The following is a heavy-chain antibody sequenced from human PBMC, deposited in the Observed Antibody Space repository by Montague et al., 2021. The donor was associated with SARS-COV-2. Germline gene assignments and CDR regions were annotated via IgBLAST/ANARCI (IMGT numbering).Heavy chain of an antibody. D-gene: IGHD3-3*01. CDR3: ARQPTRGITIFGVVTDYGMDV. J-gene: IGHJ6*02. Sequence: SETLSLTCTASGGSISSSSYYWGWIRQPPGKGLEWIGSIYYSGSTYYNPSLKSRVTISVDTSKNQFSLKLSSVTAADTAVYYCARQPTRGITIFGVVTDYGMDVWGQGTTVTVSS. CDR1: GGSISSSSYY. V-gene: IGHV4-39*01. CDR2: IYYSGST.